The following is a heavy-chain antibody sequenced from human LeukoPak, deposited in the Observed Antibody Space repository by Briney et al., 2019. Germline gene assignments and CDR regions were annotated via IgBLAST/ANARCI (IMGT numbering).Heavy chain of an antibody. J-gene: IGHJ4*02. CDR3: ARGHFGILGIWGSYRYTYYFDY. D-gene: IGHD3-16*02. CDR2: INHSGST. V-gene: IGHV4-34*01. Sequence: PSETLSLTCAVYGGSFSGYYWSWIRQPPGKGLEWIGEINHSGSTNYNPSLKSRVTISVDTSKNQFSLKLSSVTAADTAVYYCARGHFGILGIWGSYRYTYYFDYWGQGTLVTVSS. CDR1: GGSFSGYY.